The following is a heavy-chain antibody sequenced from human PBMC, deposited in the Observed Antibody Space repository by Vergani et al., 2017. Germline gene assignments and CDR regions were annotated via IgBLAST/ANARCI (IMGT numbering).Heavy chain of an antibody. J-gene: IGHJ3*02. V-gene: IGHV1-69*04. CDR3: ARVSAPNAFDI. Sequence: QVQLVQSGAEVKKPGASVKVSCKVSGYTLTELSMHWVRQAPGKGLEWMGRIIPILGIANYAQKFQGRVTITADKSTSTAYMELSSLRSEDTAVYYCARVSAPNAFDIWGQGTMVTVSS. CDR2: IIPILGIA. CDR1: GYTLTELS.